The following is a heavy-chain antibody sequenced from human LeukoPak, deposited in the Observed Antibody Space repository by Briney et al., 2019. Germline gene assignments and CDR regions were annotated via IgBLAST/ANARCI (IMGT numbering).Heavy chain of an antibody. CDR2: ISTYNGNT. CDR1: GYTFNNYG. J-gene: IGHJ4*02. D-gene: IGHD6-19*01. Sequence: ASVKVFCKASGYTFNNYGIIWVRQAPGQGLEWMGWISTYNGNTNYAQNFQGRVTMTTDTSTSTAYMELRSLRSDDTAVYYCARVSSGWSYYFDHWGQGTLVTVSS. CDR3: ARVSSGWSYYFDH. V-gene: IGHV1-18*01.